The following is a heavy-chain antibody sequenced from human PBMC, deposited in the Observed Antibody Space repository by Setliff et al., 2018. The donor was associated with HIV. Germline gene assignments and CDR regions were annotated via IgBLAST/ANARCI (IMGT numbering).Heavy chain of an antibody. D-gene: IGHD1-26*01. J-gene: IGHJ3*02. CDR2: IYHSGST. V-gene: IGHV4-38-2*01. Sequence: PSETLSLTCAVSGYSISSGYYWGWIRQPPGKGLEWIGSIYHSGSTYYNPSLKSRVTISVDTSKNQFSLKLSSVTAAGTAVYYCAKTSVGATGLYAFDIWGQGTMVTLSS. CDR3: AKTSVGATGLYAFDI. CDR1: GYSISSGYY.